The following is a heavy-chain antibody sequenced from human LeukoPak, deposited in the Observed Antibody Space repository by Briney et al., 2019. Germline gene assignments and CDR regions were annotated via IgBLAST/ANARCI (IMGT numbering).Heavy chain of an antibody. CDR1: GFTFSTCC. D-gene: IGHD5-24*01. CDR3: ARGRNGFFDY. J-gene: IGHJ4*01. CDR2: INGDGGRT. V-gene: IGHV3-74*01. Sequence: GGSLRLSCAASGFTFSTCCMHWVRQAPGKGLVWFSQINGDGGRTRFADSVKGRLTISRDNAKNTVYLRMNSLRTDDTAMYYCARGRNGFFDYWGHGTLVTVSS.